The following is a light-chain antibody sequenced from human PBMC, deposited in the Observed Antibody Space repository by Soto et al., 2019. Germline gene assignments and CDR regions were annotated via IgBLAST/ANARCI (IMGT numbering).Light chain of an antibody. CDR3: QQYNNYST. V-gene: IGKV1-5*01. CDR2: DVS. CDR1: QGISGR. Sequence: DIQMTQSPSTLSASIGDRVTITCRASQGISGRLAWYQQKPGKAPNLLIYDVSNLESGVPSRFSGTGSGTEFTLTINSLQPDDFATYYCQQYNNYSTFGPGTKVEVK. J-gene: IGKJ1*01.